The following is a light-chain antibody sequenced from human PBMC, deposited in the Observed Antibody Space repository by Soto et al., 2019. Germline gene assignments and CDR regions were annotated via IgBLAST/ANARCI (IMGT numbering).Light chain of an antibody. V-gene: IGKV1-5*03. J-gene: IGKJ1*01. CDR3: QHYNSYSEA. CDR1: QTISSW. Sequence: IQLTHSPSSLCGPIACVVTFTALASQTISSWLAWYQQKPGKAPKLLIYKASTLKSGVPSRFSGSGSGTEFTLTISSLQPDDFATYYCQHYNSYSEAFGQGTKVDIK. CDR2: KAS.